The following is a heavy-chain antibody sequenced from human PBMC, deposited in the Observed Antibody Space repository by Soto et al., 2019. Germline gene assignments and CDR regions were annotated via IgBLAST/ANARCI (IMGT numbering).Heavy chain of an antibody. J-gene: IGHJ3*02. CDR2: IYYSGST. V-gene: IGHV4-31*03. Sequence: QVQLQESGPGLVKPSQTLSLTCTVSGGSITSGGYYWSWIRQHPGKGLEWIGYIYYSGSTYNNPSLKSRVSISVDTSKNQCSLKLSSVTAADTAVYYCARDLGSAWPDACDIWGQGTMVTVSS. CDR3: ARDLGSAWPDACDI. D-gene: IGHD6-19*01. CDR1: GGSITSGGYY.